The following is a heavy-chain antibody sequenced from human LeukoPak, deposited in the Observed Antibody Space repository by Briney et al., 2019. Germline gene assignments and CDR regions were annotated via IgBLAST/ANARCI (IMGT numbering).Heavy chain of an antibody. CDR2: ISGSGGST. D-gene: IGHD5-12*01. J-gene: IGHJ4*02. V-gene: IGHV3-23*01. CDR1: GFTFSSYA. Sequence: GGSLRLSCAASGFTFSSYAMSWVRQAPGKGLEWVSAISGSGGSTYYADSVKGRFIIARDNSKNTLYLQMNSLRAEDTAVYYCAIGGYDLDYYFDYWGQGTLVTVSS. CDR3: AIGGYDLDYYFDY.